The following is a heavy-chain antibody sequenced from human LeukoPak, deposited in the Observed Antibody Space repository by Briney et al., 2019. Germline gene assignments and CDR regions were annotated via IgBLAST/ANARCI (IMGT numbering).Heavy chain of an antibody. D-gene: IGHD3-22*01. CDR1: GFTFGDYG. CDR2: IRSKAYGGTT. Sequence: GGSLRLSCTASGFTFGDYGMSWVRQAPGKGLEWVGFIRSKAYGGTTEYAASVKGRFTISRDDSKSIAYLQMNSLKTEDTAVYYCTRGDYYDTSGHYFLFDYWGQGTLDTVSS. J-gene: IGHJ4*02. V-gene: IGHV3-49*04. CDR3: TRGDYYDTSGHYFLFDY.